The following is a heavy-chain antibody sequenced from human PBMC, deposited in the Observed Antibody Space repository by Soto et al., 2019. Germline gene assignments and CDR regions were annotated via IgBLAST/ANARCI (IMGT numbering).Heavy chain of an antibody. V-gene: IGHV3-48*02. Sequence: GGSLRLSCAASGFAFSSYSMNWVRQAPGKGLEWVSYISSSSSTIYYADSVKGRFTISRDNAKNLLYLQMNSLRDEDTAVYYCARDPSMNPYSGSYPYYFDYWGQGTLVTVSS. CDR3: ARDPSMNPYSGSYPYYFDY. CDR1: GFAFSSYS. D-gene: IGHD1-26*01. J-gene: IGHJ4*02. CDR2: ISSSSSTI.